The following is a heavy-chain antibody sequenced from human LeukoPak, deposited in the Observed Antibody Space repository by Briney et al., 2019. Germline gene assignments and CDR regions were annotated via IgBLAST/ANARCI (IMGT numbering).Heavy chain of an antibody. D-gene: IGHD6-19*01. CDR3: ARGPLDASGWYYFDY. V-gene: IGHV4-59*01. Sequence: SETLSLTCTVSGGSISSYYWSWIRQPPGKGLERIGYIYYSGSTNYNPPLKSRVTISVYTSKNQFSLKLSSVTAADTAVYYCARGPLDASGWYYFDYWGQGTLVTVSS. CDR1: GGSISSYY. J-gene: IGHJ4*02. CDR2: IYYSGST.